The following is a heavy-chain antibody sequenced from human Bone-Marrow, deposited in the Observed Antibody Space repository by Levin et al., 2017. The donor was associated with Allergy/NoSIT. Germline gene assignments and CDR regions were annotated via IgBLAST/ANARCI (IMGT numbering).Heavy chain of an antibody. D-gene: IGHD3-10*01. CDR1: GYTFATYA. V-gene: IGHV1-3*01. CDR2: INVGNGNT. Sequence: AASVKVSCKASGYTFATYAIHWVRQVPGQGLEWMGWINVGNGNTKTSPKFLGRATMTSDTSASTAFMELSSLRSEDTAVYYCPRVNILSLDVFYYGMGVWGQGTTVTVSS. J-gene: IGHJ6*02. CDR3: PRVNILSLDVFYYGMGV.